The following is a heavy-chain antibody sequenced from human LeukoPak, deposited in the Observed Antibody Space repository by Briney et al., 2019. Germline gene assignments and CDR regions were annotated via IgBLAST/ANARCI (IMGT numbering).Heavy chain of an antibody. V-gene: IGHV3-48*01. J-gene: IGHJ6*03. D-gene: IGHD4-11*01. CDR1: AFTFSTSS. Sequence: GGSLRLSCAASAFTFSTSSMNWVRQAPGKWLEWVSYISSNIRTIYNTDSVKGRFTISRDNAKDSLYLQMNSLRVEDTAVYYCARMTTVTTAAYYYFMDVWGKGTTVTVSS. CDR2: ISSNIRTI. CDR3: ARMTTVTTAAYYYFMDV.